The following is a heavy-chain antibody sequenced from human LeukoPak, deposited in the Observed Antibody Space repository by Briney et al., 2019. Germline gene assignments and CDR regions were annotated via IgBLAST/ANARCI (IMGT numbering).Heavy chain of an antibody. D-gene: IGHD3-3*01. CDR3: ARDWSGLNWFDP. V-gene: IGHV4-59*01. CDR1: IGSISSYY. Sequence: SETLSLTCTVSIGSISSYYWSWIRQPPATALEGIGYIDYSGSTNYNPSLKSRVTISLDTSNNQFSLKLSSVAAADTAVYYCARDWSGLNWFDPWGQGTLVTVSS. J-gene: IGHJ5*02. CDR2: IDYSGST.